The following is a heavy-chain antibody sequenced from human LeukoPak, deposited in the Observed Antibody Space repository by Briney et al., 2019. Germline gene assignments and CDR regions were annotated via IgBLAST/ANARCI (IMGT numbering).Heavy chain of an antibody. Sequence: GGSLRLSCAASGFTFSSYEMNWVRQAPGKGLEWVSYISSSGSTIYYADSVKGRFTISRDNAKNSLYLQMNSLRAEDTAVYYCARDEFQNYDFWSGYSGYYYMDVWGKGTTVTVSS. J-gene: IGHJ6*03. V-gene: IGHV3-48*03. CDR2: ISSSGSTI. CDR3: ARDEFQNYDFWSGYSGYYYMDV. D-gene: IGHD3-3*01. CDR1: GFTFSSYE.